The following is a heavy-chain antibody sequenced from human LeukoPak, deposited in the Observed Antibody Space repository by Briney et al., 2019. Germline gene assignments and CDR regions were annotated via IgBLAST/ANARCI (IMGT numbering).Heavy chain of an antibody. CDR2: IDSSGTA. J-gene: IGHJ4*02. Sequence: SETLSLTCTVSGGSISTVGYYWGWIRQLPGKGLEYFASIDSSGTAYYNPSLQSRVTISADTSKNQFSLKLSSVTAADTAVYYCARRDSSGWSYFDYWGQGTLVTVSS. D-gene: IGHD6-19*01. CDR1: GGSISTVGYY. CDR3: ARRDSSGWSYFDY. V-gene: IGHV4-39*07.